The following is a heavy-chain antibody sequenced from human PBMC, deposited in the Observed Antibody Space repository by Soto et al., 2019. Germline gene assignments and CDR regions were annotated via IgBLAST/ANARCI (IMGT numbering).Heavy chain of an antibody. D-gene: IGHD4-4*01. V-gene: IGHV1-69*08. Sequence: QVQLVQSGAEVKKPGSSVKVSCKASGGTFSSYTISWVRQAPGQGLEWMGRIIPILGIANYAQKFQGRVTITADKSTSTAYMELSSLRSEETAVYYCARDGGSSPTTAYYYYYMDVWGKGTTVTVSS. CDR3: ARDGGSSPTTAYYYYYMDV. CDR2: IIPILGIA. CDR1: GGTFSSYT. J-gene: IGHJ6*03.